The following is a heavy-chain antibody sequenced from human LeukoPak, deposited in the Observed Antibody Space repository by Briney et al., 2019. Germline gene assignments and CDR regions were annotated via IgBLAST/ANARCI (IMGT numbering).Heavy chain of an antibody. CDR1: GYTFTNYY. CDR3: ARIRDGYNDAYDI. V-gene: IGHV1-46*01. Sequence: ASVKVSCKASGYTFTNYYIHWVRQAPGQGLEWMGLINPCGDNTDYAQNFQGRVTITRDTSTSTVYMGLSSLRSEDTAVYYCARIRDGYNDAYDIWGQGTMVTVSS. CDR2: INPCGDNT. D-gene: IGHD5-24*01. J-gene: IGHJ3*02.